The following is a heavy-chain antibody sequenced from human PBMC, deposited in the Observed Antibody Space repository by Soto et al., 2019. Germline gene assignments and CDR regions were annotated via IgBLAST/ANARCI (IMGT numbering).Heavy chain of an antibody. CDR2: IYWDDDK. CDR1: GFSLTTRPVG. V-gene: IGHV2-5*02. Sequence: QITLKESGPTLVKPTQTLTLTCTFSGFSLTTRPVGVGWIRQPPGKALEWLVVIYWDDDKRYSPSLRSRLTITKDSSKNQVVLTMTDMDPVDTATYYCAHRLGGSTWNHGYFDFWGQGILVTVSS. J-gene: IGHJ4*02. D-gene: IGHD1-1*01. CDR3: AHRLGGSTWNHGYFDF.